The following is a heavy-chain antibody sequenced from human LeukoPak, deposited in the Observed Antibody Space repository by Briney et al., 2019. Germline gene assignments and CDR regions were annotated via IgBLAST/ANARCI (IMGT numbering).Heavy chain of an antibody. D-gene: IGHD3-10*01. J-gene: IGHJ3*02. CDR1: GFTFSSYW. CDR2: IKQDGGEK. V-gene: IGHV3-7*01. Sequence: PGGSLRLSCAASGFTFSSYWVSWVRQAPGKGLEWVASIKQDGGEKYYVDSVKGRFTISRDNAKNSLYLQMNSLRAEDTAVYYCARLGTYGSGSYSSFDAFDIWGQGTMVTVSS. CDR3: ARLGTYGSGSYSSFDAFDI.